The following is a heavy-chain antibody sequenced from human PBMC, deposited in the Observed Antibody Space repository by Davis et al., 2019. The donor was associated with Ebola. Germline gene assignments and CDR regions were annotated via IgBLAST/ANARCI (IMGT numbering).Heavy chain of an antibody. CDR2: IYYSGST. V-gene: IGHV4-39*07. CDR1: GGSISSSSYY. D-gene: IGHD3-10*01. CDR3: ARVLLRNWFDP. Sequence: SETLSLTCTVSGGSISSSSYYWGWIRQPPGKGLEWIGSIYYSGSTNYNPSLKSRVTISVDTSKNQFSLKLSSVTAADTAVYYCARVLLRNWFDPWGQGTLVTVSS. J-gene: IGHJ5*02.